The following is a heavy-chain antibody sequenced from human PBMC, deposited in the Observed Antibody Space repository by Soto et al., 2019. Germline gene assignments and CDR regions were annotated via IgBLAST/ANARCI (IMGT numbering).Heavy chain of an antibody. J-gene: IGHJ4*02. Sequence: SETLSLTCTLSGGSISRYYWSWIRQPPGKGLEWIGYIYYSGSTNYNPSLKSRDTISVDTSKNQYSLKLSSVTAADTAVYYCARVRYYYGSGSYYLKYYFDYWGQGTLVTVSS. CDR1: GGSISRYY. CDR2: IYYSGST. CDR3: ARVRYYYGSGSYYLKYYFDY. D-gene: IGHD3-10*01. V-gene: IGHV4-59*01.